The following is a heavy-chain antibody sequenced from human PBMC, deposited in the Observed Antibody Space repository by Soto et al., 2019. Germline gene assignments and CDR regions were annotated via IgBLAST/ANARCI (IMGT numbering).Heavy chain of an antibody. J-gene: IGHJ3*02. Sequence: SCKASGYTFTSYGISWVRQAPGKGLEWVGRSTNKADSYTTEYAPSVKGRFTISRDDSKNSLYLQMNSLKTEDTAVYYCYRGYSGVSVYAFDIWGQGTMVTVSS. CDR2: STNKADSYTT. CDR1: GYTFTSYG. CDR3: YRGYSGVSVYAFDI. V-gene: IGHV3-72*01. D-gene: IGHD6-25*01.